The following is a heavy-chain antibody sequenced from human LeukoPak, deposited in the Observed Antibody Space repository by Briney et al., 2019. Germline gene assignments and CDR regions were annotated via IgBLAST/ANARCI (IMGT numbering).Heavy chain of an antibody. CDR1: GFTFSIYG. CDR3: AKDRNAYSGYDFYPPDY. CDR2: IRYDGSNK. Sequence: GGSLRLSCAASGFTFSIYGIHWVRQAPGKGPEWVAFIRYDGSNKYYADSVKGRFTISRDNSKNTLYLQMNSLRAEDTAVYFCAKDRNAYSGYDFYPPDYWGQGTLVTVSS. V-gene: IGHV3-30*02. D-gene: IGHD5-12*01. J-gene: IGHJ4*02.